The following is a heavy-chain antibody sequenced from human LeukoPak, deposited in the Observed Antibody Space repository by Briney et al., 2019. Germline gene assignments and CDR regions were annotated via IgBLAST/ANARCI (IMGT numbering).Heavy chain of an antibody. V-gene: IGHV3-23*01. Sequence: GGSLRLSCAASGFTFSSYAMSWVRQAPGKGLECVSAISGSGGSTYYADSVKGRFTISRDNSKNTLYLQMNSLRAEDTAVYYCAKFPYSCVWGSYLTFDYWGQGTLVTVSS. CDR2: ISGSGGST. CDR1: GFTFSSYA. J-gene: IGHJ4*02. D-gene: IGHD3-16*02. CDR3: AKFPYSCVWGSYLTFDY.